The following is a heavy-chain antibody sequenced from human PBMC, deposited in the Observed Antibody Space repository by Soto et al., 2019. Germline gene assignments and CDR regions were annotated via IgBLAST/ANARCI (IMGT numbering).Heavy chain of an antibody. D-gene: IGHD1-7*01. CDR2: IYYSGST. J-gene: IGHJ4*02. CDR3: AAYNWNYRFDF. V-gene: IGHV4-61*08. Sequence: KNSETLSLTCSVSAGSVSSGDYYWSWIRQPPGKGLEWIGNIYYSGSTNYNPPLTSRVIISIDTAKNQFSLKLSSVTAADTAVYFCAAYNWNYRFDFWGQGALVTVSS. CDR1: AGSVSSGDYY.